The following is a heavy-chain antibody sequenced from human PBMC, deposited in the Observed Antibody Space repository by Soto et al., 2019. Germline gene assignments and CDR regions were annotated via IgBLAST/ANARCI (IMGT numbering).Heavy chain of an antibody. V-gene: IGHV3-33*01. CDR1: GFTFNSYG. CDR3: ARESPLTGWHFDS. D-gene: IGHD3-9*01. Sequence: QVQLVESGGGVVQPGRSLRLSCAASGFTFNSYGMHWVRQAPGRGLEWVAIIWYDGSIKEYAESVKGRFTISRDNSKHTLFLQMYSLRAEDTAVYYCARESPLTGWHFDSWGQGTLVSVSS. CDR2: IWYDGSIK. J-gene: IGHJ4*02.